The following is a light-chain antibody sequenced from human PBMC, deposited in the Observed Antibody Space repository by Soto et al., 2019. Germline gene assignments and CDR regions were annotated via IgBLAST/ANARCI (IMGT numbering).Light chain of an antibody. CDR2: DVT. CDR1: SSDVGGYIY. J-gene: IGLJ1*01. V-gene: IGLV2-14*01. Sequence: QSVLTQPASVSGSPGQSITISCTGTSSDVGGYIYVSWYQQHPGKAPKLMIYDVTSRPSGVSYRFSGSKSGNTASLTISGLQAEDDADYYCSSYAGTNRVFGTGSKVPVL. CDR3: SSYAGTNRV.